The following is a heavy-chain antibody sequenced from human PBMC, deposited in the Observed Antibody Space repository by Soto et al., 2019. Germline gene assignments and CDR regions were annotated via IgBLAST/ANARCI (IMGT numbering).Heavy chain of an antibody. CDR3: ARDLSSSSSVY. D-gene: IGHD6-6*01. CDR2: ISYDGSNK. J-gene: IGHJ4*02. V-gene: IGHV3-30-3*01. CDR1: GFTFSSYA. Sequence: GSLRLSCAASGFTFSSYAMHWVRQAPGKGLEWVAVISYDGSNKYYADSVKGRFTISRDNSKNTLYLQMNSLRAEDTAVYYCARDLSSSSSVYWGQGTLVTVSS.